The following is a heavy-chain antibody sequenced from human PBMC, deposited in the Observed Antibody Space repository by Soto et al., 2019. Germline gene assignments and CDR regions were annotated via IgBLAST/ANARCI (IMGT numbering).Heavy chain of an antibody. CDR2: IYYSGST. CDR1: GGSISSGGYY. CDR3: ARVVGGYYYGMDV. V-gene: IGHV4-31*03. D-gene: IGHD2-2*01. J-gene: IGHJ6*02. Sequence: QVQLQESGPGLVKPSQTLSLTCTVSGGSISSGGYYWSWIRQHPGKGLEWIGYIYYSGSTYYNPSLKSRGTRSVDKSKNHFPLKLSSVTAADTAVYYCARVVGGYYYGMDVWGQGTTVTVSS.